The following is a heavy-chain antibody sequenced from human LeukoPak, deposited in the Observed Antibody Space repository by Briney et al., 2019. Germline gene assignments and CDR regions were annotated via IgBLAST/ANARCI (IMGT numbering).Heavy chain of an antibody. J-gene: IGHJ4*02. Sequence: ASVKVSCKTSGYTFITYGISWVRQAPGQGPEWMGWISTYNANTHYAQKFQGRVTMTTDKSTSTAYMELSSLRSEDTAVYYCAREGSGGLIVGAIIGYFDYWGQGTLVTVSS. D-gene: IGHD1-26*01. CDR1: GYTFITYG. CDR2: ISTYNANT. V-gene: IGHV1-18*01. CDR3: AREGSGGLIVGAIIGYFDY.